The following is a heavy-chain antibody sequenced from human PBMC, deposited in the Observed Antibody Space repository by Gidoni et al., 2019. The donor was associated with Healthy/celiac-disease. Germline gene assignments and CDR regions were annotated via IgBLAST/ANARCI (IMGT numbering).Heavy chain of an antibody. J-gene: IGHJ3*02. CDR1: RDSVTSNSAT. CDR3: ARDSSYYDSSGYYAFDI. V-gene: IGHV6-1*01. CDR2: TSHRSKWDN. D-gene: IGHD3-22*01. Sequence: QVQLQQSGPGLVKRSQTLSLTCAISRDSVTSNSATWNGIRQSPSRGLEWLGSTSHRSKWDNDYAVAMKSRITINPETSKNQICLQLNAVTPEDTAVYYCARDSSYYDSSGYYAFDIWGQGTMVTVSS.